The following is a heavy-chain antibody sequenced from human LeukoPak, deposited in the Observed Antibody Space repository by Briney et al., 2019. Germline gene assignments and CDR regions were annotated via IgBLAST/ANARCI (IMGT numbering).Heavy chain of an antibody. Sequence: SETLSLTCAVSGYSISSGYYWGWIRQPPGKGLEWIGSIYQSGSTYYNPSLKSRVTISVDTSKNQFSLKLSSVTAADTAVYYCARRTVVTLAAFDIWGQGTMVTVSS. V-gene: IGHV4-38-2*01. CDR3: ARRTVVTLAAFDI. J-gene: IGHJ3*02. CDR2: IYQSGST. CDR1: GYSISSGYY. D-gene: IGHD4-23*01.